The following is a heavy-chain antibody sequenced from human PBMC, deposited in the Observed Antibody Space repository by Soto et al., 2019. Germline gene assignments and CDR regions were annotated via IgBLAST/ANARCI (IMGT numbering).Heavy chain of an antibody. Sequence: SETLSLTCTVSGGSISSYYWSWIRQPPGKGLEWIGYIYYSGSTNYNPSLKSRVTISVDTSKNQFSLKLSSVTAADTAVYYCARGGSSSLYTHYYFDYWGQGTLVTVSS. V-gene: IGHV4-59*01. CDR2: IYYSGST. D-gene: IGHD6-13*01. CDR3: ARGGSSSLYTHYYFDY. J-gene: IGHJ4*02. CDR1: GGSISSYY.